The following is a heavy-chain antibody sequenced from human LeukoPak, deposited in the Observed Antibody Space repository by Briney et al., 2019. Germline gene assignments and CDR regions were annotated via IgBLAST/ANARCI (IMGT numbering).Heavy chain of an antibody. D-gene: IGHD2-21*01. Sequence: GGSLRLSCAASGFTFSSYAMSWVRQAPGRGLEWVSAISGSGGSTYYADSVKGRFTISRDNSKNTLYLQMNSLRAEDTAVYYCAPESPYCGGDCRGDYFDYWGQGTLVTVSS. CDR2: ISGSGGST. V-gene: IGHV3-23*01. J-gene: IGHJ4*02. CDR1: GFTFSSYA. CDR3: APESPYCGGDCRGDYFDY.